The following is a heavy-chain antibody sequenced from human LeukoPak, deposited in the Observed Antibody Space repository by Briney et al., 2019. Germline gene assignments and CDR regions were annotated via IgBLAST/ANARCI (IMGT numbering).Heavy chain of an antibody. Sequence: SQTLSLTCAVSGGSISSGGYSWSWIRQPPGKGLEWIGYIYHSGSTYYNPSLKSRVTISVDRSKNQFSLKLSSVTAADTAVYYCARAIEAAAGTMGITFDYWGQGTLVTVSS. V-gene: IGHV4-30-2*01. CDR3: ARAIEAAAGTMGITFDY. J-gene: IGHJ4*02. CDR1: GGSISSGGYS. CDR2: IYHSGST. D-gene: IGHD6-13*01.